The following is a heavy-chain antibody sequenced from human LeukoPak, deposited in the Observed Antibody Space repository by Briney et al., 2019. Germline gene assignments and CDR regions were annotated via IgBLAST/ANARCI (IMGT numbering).Heavy chain of an antibody. CDR3: ARDDFWSGYYYYFDH. CDR2: IYYSGST. J-gene: IGHJ4*02. V-gene: IGHV4-59*01. CDR1: GGSISSYY. D-gene: IGHD3-3*01. Sequence: PSETLSLTCTVSGGSISSYYWSWIRQPPGEGLEWIGYIYYSGSTKYNPSLKSRITISVDTSKNQFSLKLSSVTTADTAVYYCARDDFWSGYYYYFDHWGQGTLVTVSS.